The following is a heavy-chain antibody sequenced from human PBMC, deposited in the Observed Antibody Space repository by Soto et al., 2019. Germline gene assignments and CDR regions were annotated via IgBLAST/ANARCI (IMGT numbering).Heavy chain of an antibody. V-gene: IGHV3-30*14. CDR2: ISFDGNNE. D-gene: IGHD3-10*01. J-gene: IGHJ2*01. Sequence: PGGSLRLSCAGSGFTFSSYAMHWVRQAPGKGLEWVAVISFDGNNEYYADSVKGRFTISRDSSKNTLYLQMNSLRAEDTAVYYCARDFTYYYGNFDLWGRGALVTVSS. CDR3: ARDFTYYYGNFDL. CDR1: GFTFSSYA.